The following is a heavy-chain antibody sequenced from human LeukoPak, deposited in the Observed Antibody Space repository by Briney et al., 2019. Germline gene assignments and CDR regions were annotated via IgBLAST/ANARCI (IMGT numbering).Heavy chain of an antibody. D-gene: IGHD1-26*01. Sequence: SVKVSCKASGGTFSSYAISWVRQAPGQGLEWMGGIIPIFGTANCAQKFQGRVTITADESTSTAYMELSSLRSEDTAVYYCARVHRVGATTPLRYWGQGTLVTVSS. CDR3: ARVHRVGATTPLRY. CDR1: GGTFSSYA. CDR2: IIPIFGTA. J-gene: IGHJ4*02. V-gene: IGHV1-69*13.